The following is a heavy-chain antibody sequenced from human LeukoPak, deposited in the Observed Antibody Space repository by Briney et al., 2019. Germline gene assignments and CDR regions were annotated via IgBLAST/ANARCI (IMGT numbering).Heavy chain of an antibody. CDR1: GFTFSSFW. D-gene: IGHD6-19*01. CDR3: ARSGMAVAAAPWD. V-gene: IGHV3-7*05. Sequence: PGGSLILSCAASGFTFSSFWMTWVRQAPGKGLEWVANIKQDGSEKYYVESVKGRFTISRDNAKNSLYLQMSSLRAEDTAVYYCARSGMAVAAAPWDWGQGTLVTVSS. CDR2: IKQDGSEK. J-gene: IGHJ4*02.